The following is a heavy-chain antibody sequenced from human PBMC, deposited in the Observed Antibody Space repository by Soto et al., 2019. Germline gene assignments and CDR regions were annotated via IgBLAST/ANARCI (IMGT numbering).Heavy chain of an antibody. CDR1: SASVSIGGYS. J-gene: IGHJ6*02. V-gene: IGHV4-30-2*01. CDR2: IYDSEST. CDR3: ARERRYCSGGTCSDGLDV. D-gene: IGHD2-15*01. Sequence: LSLTCVVSSASVSIGGYSWSWIRQPPGKALEWIGYIYDSESTYYNPSLKSRVTISVERSKNQFSLRLSSVTAADTAVYYCARERRYCSGGTCSDGLDVWGQGTTVTVSS.